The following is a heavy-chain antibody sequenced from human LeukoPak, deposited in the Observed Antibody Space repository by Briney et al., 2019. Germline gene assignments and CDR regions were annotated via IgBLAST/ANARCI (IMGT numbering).Heavy chain of an antibody. CDR2: IRYHGSDK. D-gene: IGHD3-22*01. Sequence: GGSLRLSCAASAFTFRSYGMHWVRQAPGKGLEWVAFIRYHGSDKYYADSVKDRFTISRDNSKNTLYLQMNSLRAEDTAVYYCAKKWSGDYDSSGVNDAFDIWGQGTMVTVSS. CDR1: AFTFRSYG. V-gene: IGHV3-30*02. CDR3: AKKWSGDYDSSGVNDAFDI. J-gene: IGHJ3*02.